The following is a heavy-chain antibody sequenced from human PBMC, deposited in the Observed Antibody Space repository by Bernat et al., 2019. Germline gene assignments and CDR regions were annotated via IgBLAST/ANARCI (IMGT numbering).Heavy chain of an antibody. D-gene: IGHD3-10*01. CDR2: IYHSGSA. CDR1: GDSITTYY. V-gene: IGHV4-59*08. J-gene: IGHJ4*02. CDR3: ARIHYYGSGTIPPYFDY. Sequence: QVQLQESGPGLVKPSETLSLTCTVSGDSITTYYWSWIRQPPGKGLEYIGYIYHSGSANYNPSLKSRVTISVDTSKNQFSLKLSSVTAADTAVDYCARIHYYGSGTIPPYFDYWGQGTLVTVSS.